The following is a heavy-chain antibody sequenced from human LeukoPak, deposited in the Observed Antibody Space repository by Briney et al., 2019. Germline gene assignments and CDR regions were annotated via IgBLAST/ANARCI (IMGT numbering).Heavy chain of an antibody. D-gene: IGHD3-10*01. CDR3: AKDLRGPTMVRGAIDY. CDR2: ISWNSGSI. CDR1: GFTFDDYA. J-gene: IGHJ4*02. V-gene: IGHV3-9*01. Sequence: GGSLRLSCAASGFTFDDYAMHWVRQAPGKGLEWISGISWNSGSIGYADSVKGRFTISRDNAKNSLYLQMNSLRAEDTALYYCAKDLRGPTMVRGAIDYWGQGTLVTVSS.